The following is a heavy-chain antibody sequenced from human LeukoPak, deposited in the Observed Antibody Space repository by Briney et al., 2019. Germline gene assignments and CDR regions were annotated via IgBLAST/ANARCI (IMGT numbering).Heavy chain of an antibody. Sequence: ASVKVSCKANGHTFTGYYMHWVRQAPGQGLEWMGRINPNSGGTNYAQKFQGRVTMTRDTSISTAYMEMSRLRSDDTAVYYCARDRSSSSWYSDFDYWGQGTLVTVSS. CDR1: GHTFTGYY. J-gene: IGHJ4*02. CDR2: INPNSGGT. V-gene: IGHV1-2*06. D-gene: IGHD6-13*01. CDR3: ARDRSSSSWYSDFDY.